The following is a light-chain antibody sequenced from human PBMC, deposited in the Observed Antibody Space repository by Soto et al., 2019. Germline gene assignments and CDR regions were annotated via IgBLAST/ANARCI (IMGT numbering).Light chain of an antibody. Sequence: QSALTQPASVSGSPGQSVTISCTGTSSDVGLYNYVSWYQQHPGKAPKLMIYDVDSRPSGISYRFSGSKSGNTASLTISGLQAEDEADYYCSSYTTSVYVFGTGTKVTVL. J-gene: IGLJ1*01. CDR3: SSYTTSVYV. CDR1: SSDVGLYNY. V-gene: IGLV2-14*01. CDR2: DVD.